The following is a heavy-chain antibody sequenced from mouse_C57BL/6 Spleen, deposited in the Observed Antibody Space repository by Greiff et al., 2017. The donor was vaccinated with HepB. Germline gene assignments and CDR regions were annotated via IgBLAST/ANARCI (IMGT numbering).Heavy chain of an antibody. CDR1: GYTFTDHT. CDR2: IYPRDGST. Sequence: VKLMESDAELVKPGASVKISCKVSGYTFTDHTIHWMKQRPEQGLEWIGYIYPRDGSTKYNEKFKGKATLTADKSSSTAYMQLNSLTSEDSAVYFCAREDYYGSSPFAYWGQGTLVTVSA. J-gene: IGHJ3*01. D-gene: IGHD1-1*01. V-gene: IGHV1-78*01. CDR3: AREDYYGSSPFAY.